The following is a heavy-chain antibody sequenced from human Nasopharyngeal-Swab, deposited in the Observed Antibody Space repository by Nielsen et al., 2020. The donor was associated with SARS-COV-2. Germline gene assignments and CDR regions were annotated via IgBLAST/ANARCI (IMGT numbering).Heavy chain of an antibody. CDR3: ARGGAFFDY. CDR1: GGSFSGYY. D-gene: IGHD3-16*01. V-gene: IGHV4-34*01. Sequence: GSLRLSCAVYGGSFSGYYWSWIRQPPGKGLEWIGKINHSGSTNYNPSLKSQVTISVDTSKNQFSLKLSSVTAADTAVYYCARGGAFFDYWGQGTLVTVSS. CDR2: INHSGST. J-gene: IGHJ4*02.